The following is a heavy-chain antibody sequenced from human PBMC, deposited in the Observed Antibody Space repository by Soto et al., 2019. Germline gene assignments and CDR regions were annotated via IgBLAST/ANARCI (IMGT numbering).Heavy chain of an antibody. CDR1: GGSISSGGYY. CDR2: IYYRGRT. Sequence: QVQLQESGPGLVKPSQTLSLTCTVSGGSISSGGYYWTWIRQHPGKGLEWIGYIYYRGRTYYNSSLKSLVTISMDTSKIRFSLKLSSVTAADTAVYYCVRVDSSGLLDYLVQGTLVTVS. D-gene: IGHD3-22*01. CDR3: VRVDSSGLLDY. V-gene: IGHV4-31*01. J-gene: IGHJ4*02.